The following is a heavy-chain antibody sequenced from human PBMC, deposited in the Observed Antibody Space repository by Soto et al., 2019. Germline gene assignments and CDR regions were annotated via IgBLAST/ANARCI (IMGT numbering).Heavy chain of an antibody. J-gene: IGHJ3*02. CDR3: AKVGWFGEWYAFDI. V-gene: IGHV3-30*18. CDR1: GFTFSSYG. Sequence: PGGSLRLSCAASGFTFSSYGMHWVRQAPGKGLEWVAVISYDGSNKYYADSVKGRFTISRDNSKNTLYLQMNSLRAEDTAVYYCAKVGWFGEWYAFDIWGQGTMVTVSS. CDR2: ISYDGSNK. D-gene: IGHD3-10*01.